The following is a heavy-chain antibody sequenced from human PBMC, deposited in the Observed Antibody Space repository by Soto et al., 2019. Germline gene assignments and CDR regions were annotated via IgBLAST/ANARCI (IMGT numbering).Heavy chain of an antibody. J-gene: IGHJ4*02. CDR3: VRYCSSTLCNGVATRTFDY. V-gene: IGHV3-48*03. CDR2: ISSSGNTV. Sequence: PGGSLRLSCAASRFTFSTYEMIWVRQAPGKGLEWVSYISSSGNTVYYADSVKGRFTISRDNTRSSLYLQMNSLRDEDTALYYCVRYCSSTLCNGVATRTFDYWGQGTLVTVSS. CDR1: RFTFSTYE. D-gene: IGHD2-2*01.